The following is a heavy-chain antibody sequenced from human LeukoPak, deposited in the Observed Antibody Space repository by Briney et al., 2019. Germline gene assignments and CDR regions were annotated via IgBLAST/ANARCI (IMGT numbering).Heavy chain of an antibody. D-gene: IGHD6-19*01. CDR3: ARRGIALTGSWNWYFDL. J-gene: IGHJ2*01. Sequence: PSETLSLTCTVSGGSMSSYYWGWIRQPPGKGLEWIGSIHHSGSTYYNPSLKSRVTISVDTSRNQFSLKLSSVTAADTAVYFCARRGIALTGSWNWYFDLWGRGTLVTVSS. CDR2: IHHSGST. V-gene: IGHV4-39*01. CDR1: GGSMSSYY.